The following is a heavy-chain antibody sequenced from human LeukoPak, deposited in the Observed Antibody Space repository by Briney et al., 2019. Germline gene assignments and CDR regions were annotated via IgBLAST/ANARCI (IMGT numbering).Heavy chain of an antibody. D-gene: IGHD2/OR15-2a*01. V-gene: IGHV3-23*01. Sequence: PGGSLRLSCAASGFRFSDFTMTWVRQAPGKGPEWVSAISGSSSSTYYADSVKGRFTISRDNSMHTLYLQMNSLRVEDTALYYCAKDFSSDTPYGFDIWGQGTMVTVSS. CDR3: AKDFSSDTPYGFDI. J-gene: IGHJ3*02. CDR2: ISGSSSST. CDR1: GFRFSDFT.